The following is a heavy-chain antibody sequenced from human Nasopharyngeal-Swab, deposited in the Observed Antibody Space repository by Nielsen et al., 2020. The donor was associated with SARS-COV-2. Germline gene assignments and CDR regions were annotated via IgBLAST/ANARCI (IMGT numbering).Heavy chain of an antibody. D-gene: IGHD3-22*01. Sequence: WIRQPPGKGLEWVGRSKSKTDGGTTDFAARVKGRFTISRDDSKNTLYLQMNSLKTEDTAVYYCTTLTYSRADYWGQGTLVTVSS. V-gene: IGHV3-15*01. CDR3: TTLTYSRADY. CDR2: SKSKTDGGTT. J-gene: IGHJ4*02.